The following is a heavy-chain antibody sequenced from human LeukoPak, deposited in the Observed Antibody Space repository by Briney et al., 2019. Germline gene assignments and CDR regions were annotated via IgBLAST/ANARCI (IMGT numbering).Heavy chain of an antibody. CDR1: GYTFTGYA. Sequence: AASVKVSCKASGYTFTGYAMHWVRQAPGQRLEWMGWINAGNGNTKYSQKFQGRVTITRDTSASTAYMELSSLRSEDTAVYYCARGLSSWFNWFDPWGQGTLVTVSS. CDR2: INAGNGNT. V-gene: IGHV1-3*01. D-gene: IGHD6-13*01. J-gene: IGHJ5*02. CDR3: ARGLSSWFNWFDP.